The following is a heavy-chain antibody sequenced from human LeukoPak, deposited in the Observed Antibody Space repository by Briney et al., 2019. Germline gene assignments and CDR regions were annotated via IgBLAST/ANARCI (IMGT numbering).Heavy chain of an antibody. CDR1: GGSFSGYY. D-gene: IGHD5-24*01. J-gene: IGHJ3*02. V-gene: IGHV4-34*01. CDR2: INHSGST. CDR3: ARVYRRDGYNYDGFDI. Sequence: SETLSLTCAVYGGSFSGYYWSWIRQPPGKGLEWIGEINHSGSTKYNPPLKSRVTISIDTFKNQFFLRLSSVTAADTAVYYCARVYRRDGYNYDGFDIWGQGTMVTVS.